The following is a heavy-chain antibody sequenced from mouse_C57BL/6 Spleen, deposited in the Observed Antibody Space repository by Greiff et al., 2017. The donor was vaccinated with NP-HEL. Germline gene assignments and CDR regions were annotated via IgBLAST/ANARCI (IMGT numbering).Heavy chain of an antibody. Sequence: EVQLQQSGAELVRPGASAKLSSTASGFTFKNSYMHWVKQRPEQGLEGIGRIDPEDGDTEYAPKFQGKATMTADTSSNTAYLQLSSLTSEDTAVYYCTTSPHYYGSSYPFAYWGQGTLVTVSA. D-gene: IGHD1-1*01. J-gene: IGHJ3*01. CDR3: TTSPHYYGSSYPFAY. CDR2: IDPEDGDT. V-gene: IGHV14-1*01. CDR1: GFTFKNSY.